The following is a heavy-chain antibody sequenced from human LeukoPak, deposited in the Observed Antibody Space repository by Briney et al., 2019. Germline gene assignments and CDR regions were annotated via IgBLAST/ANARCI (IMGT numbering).Heavy chain of an antibody. CDR3: ARRKATMPEYYFDY. Sequence: SETLSLTCTVSGGSISSGSFYWGWIRQPPGKGLEWIGSIYYRGSTFYNPPLKSRVTISVDTSKNQFSLKLTSVTAADTAVYYCARRKATMPEYYFDYWGQGTLVTVSS. D-gene: IGHD2-2*01. J-gene: IGHJ4*01. CDR1: GGSISSGSFY. V-gene: IGHV4-39*01. CDR2: IYYRGST.